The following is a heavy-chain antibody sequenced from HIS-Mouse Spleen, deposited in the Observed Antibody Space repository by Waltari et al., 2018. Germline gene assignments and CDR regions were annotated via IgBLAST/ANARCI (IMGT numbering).Heavy chain of an antibody. V-gene: IGHV3-15*01. CDR3: IATTGY. Sequence: EVQLVESGGGLVKPGVSLRLSCAASGFTFSNAWMSWVRQAPGKGLEWVGRIKSKTEGGTTEYAAPVKGRFTISRDDSKNTLYMQMNSLKTEDTAVYYCIATTGYWGQGTLVTVSS. CDR2: IKSKTEGGTT. CDR1: GFTFSNAW. D-gene: IGHD3-9*01. J-gene: IGHJ4*02.